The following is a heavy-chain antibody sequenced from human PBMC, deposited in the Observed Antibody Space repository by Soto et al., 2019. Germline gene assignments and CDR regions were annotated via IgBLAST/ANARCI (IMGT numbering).Heavy chain of an antibody. CDR1: GFTFSSYA. Sequence: PGGSLRLSCAASGFTFSSYAMSWVRQAPGKGLEWVSAISGSGGSTYYADSMKGRFTISRDNSKNTLYLQMNSLRAEDTAVYYCAKCWGGGVVTDYYYYGMDVWGQGTTVTVSS. J-gene: IGHJ6*02. CDR3: AKCWGGGVVTDYYYYGMDV. CDR2: ISGSGGST. V-gene: IGHV3-23*01. D-gene: IGHD2-15*01.